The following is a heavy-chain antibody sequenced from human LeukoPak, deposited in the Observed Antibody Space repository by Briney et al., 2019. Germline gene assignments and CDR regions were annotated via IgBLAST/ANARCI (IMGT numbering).Heavy chain of an antibody. CDR1: GGSISSYY. CDR3: ARRSESGYSFDN. D-gene: IGHD5-12*01. J-gene: IGHJ4*02. Sequence: PSETLSLTCTVSGGSISSYYWSWIRKPPGRGLGYIGFIYYSGSTKYNPSLKSRVTISVDTSKNQFYLKLNSVTAADTAVYYCARRSESGYSFDNWGQGTLVTVSS. CDR2: IYYSGST. V-gene: IGHV4-59*01.